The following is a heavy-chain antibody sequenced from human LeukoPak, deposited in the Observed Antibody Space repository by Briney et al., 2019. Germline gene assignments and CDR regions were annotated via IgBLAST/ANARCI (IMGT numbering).Heavy chain of an antibody. CDR1: GYTFTGYY. J-gene: IGHJ4*02. V-gene: IGHV1-2*02. CDR2: INPNSGGT. D-gene: IGHD2-2*01. CDR3: AKVQPGDIVVVPAAVNFDY. Sequence: ASVKVSCKASGYTFTGYYMHWLRQAPGQGLEWMGWINPNSGGTNYAQKFQGRVTMTRDTSISTAYMELSRLRSDDTAVYYCAKVQPGDIVVVPAAVNFDYWGQGTLVTVSS.